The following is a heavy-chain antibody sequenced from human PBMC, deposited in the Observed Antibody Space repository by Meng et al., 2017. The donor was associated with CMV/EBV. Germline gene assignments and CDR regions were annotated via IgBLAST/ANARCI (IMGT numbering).Heavy chain of an antibody. CDR3: ARHYSNLKGGWFDP. D-gene: IGHD4-11*01. V-gene: IGHV1-18*01. CDR2: ISAYNGNT. J-gene: IGHJ5*02. Sequence: ASVKVSCKASGYTFTSYGISWGRQAPGQGLEWMGWISAYNGNTNNAQKLQGRVTMTTDTSTSTAYMELRSLRSDDTAVYYCARHYSNLKGGWFDPWGQGTLVTVSS. CDR1: GYTFTSYG.